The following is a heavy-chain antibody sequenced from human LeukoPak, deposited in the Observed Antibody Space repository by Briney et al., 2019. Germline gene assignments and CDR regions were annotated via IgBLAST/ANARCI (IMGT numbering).Heavy chain of an antibody. CDR3: AKGEKVTANIYYFDS. J-gene: IGHJ4*02. Sequence: GGSLRLSCAASGFTVSSNYMSWVRQAPGKGLEGVSVIYSGGSTNYAESVKGRFTISRDNSKNMLYLQMNSLRAEDTALYYCAKGEKVTANIYYFDSWGQGTLVTVSS. D-gene: IGHD2-21*02. V-gene: IGHV3-53*01. CDR1: GFTVSSNY. CDR2: IYSGGST.